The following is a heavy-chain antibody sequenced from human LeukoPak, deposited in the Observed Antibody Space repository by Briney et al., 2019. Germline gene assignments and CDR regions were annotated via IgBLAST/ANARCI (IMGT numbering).Heavy chain of an antibody. J-gene: IGHJ4*02. CDR2: IYHSGST. D-gene: IGHD2-2*02. V-gene: IGHV4-30-2*01. Sequence: SETLSLTCAVSGGSISSGGYSWSWIRQPPGKGLEWIGYIYHSGSTYYNPSLRSRVTISVDRSKNQFSLKLSSVTAADTAVYYCARARGYCSSTSCYKGSYFDYWGQGTLVTVSS. CDR1: GGSISSGGYS. CDR3: ARARGYCSSTSCYKGSYFDY.